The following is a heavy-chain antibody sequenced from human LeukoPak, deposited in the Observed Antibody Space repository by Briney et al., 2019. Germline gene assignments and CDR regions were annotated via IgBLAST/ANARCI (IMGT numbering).Heavy chain of an antibody. Sequence: PGGSLRLSCAASGFTFDDYGMSWVRQAPGKGLEWVSGINWNGGSTGYADSVKGRFTISRDNAKNSLYLQMNSLRTEDTALYYCARKTGSYYYYMDVWGKGTTVTVSS. CDR1: GFTFDDYG. CDR2: INWNGGST. CDR3: ARKTGSYYYYMDV. V-gene: IGHV3-20*04. D-gene: IGHD1-14*01. J-gene: IGHJ6*03.